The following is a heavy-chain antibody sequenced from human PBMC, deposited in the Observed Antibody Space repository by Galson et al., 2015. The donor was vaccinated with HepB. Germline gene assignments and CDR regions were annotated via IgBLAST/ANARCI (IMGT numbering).Heavy chain of an antibody. D-gene: IGHD3-10*01. CDR3: ARRISLVRGIITKPDYYYGMDV. CDR1: EFTFSSYW. CDR2: INPDGSEK. V-gene: IGHV3-7*03. J-gene: IGHJ6*02. Sequence: SLRLSCAASEFTFSSYWMNWVRQAPGKGLEWVANINPDGSEKYYVASLKGRFTISRDNAKNSLYLQMDSLRAEDTAVYYCARRISLVRGIITKPDYYYGMDVWGQGITVTVAS.